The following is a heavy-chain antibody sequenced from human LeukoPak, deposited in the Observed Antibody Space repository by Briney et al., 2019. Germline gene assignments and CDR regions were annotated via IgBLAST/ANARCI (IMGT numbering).Heavy chain of an antibody. Sequence: PSETLSLTCTVSGGSISSYYWSWIRQPAGKGLEWIGLIYTSGSTNYNPSLKSRVTMSVDTSKNQFSLKLSSVTAADTAVYYCARGRYSSSYNDAFDIWGQGTMVTVSS. V-gene: IGHV4-4*07. CDR2: IYTSGST. CDR1: GGSISSYY. J-gene: IGHJ3*02. CDR3: ARGRYSSSYNDAFDI. D-gene: IGHD6-13*01.